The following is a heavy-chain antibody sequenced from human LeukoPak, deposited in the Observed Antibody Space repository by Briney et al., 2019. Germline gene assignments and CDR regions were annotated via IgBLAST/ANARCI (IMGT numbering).Heavy chain of an antibody. CDR1: GYTFTSYA. J-gene: IGHJ6*02. V-gene: IGHV1-3*01. CDR3: ARLIAAAGVDYYYGMDV. CDR2: INAGNGNT. Sequence: ASVKVSCKASGYTFTSYAMHWVRQAPGQRLEWMGWINAGNGNTKYSQKFQGRVTITRDTSASTAYMELSSLRSEDTAVYYCARLIAAAGVDYYYGMDVWGQGTTVTVSS. D-gene: IGHD6-13*01.